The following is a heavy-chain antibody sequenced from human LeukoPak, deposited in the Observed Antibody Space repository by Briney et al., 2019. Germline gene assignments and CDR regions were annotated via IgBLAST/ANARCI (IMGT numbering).Heavy chain of an antibody. CDR1: GYTFTSYY. CDR3: ARDPYGGDSSGYYSLDY. D-gene: IGHD3-22*01. V-gene: IGHV1-69*13. Sequence: SVKVSCKASGYTFTSYYMHWVRQAPGQGLEWMGGIIPIFGTANYAQKFQGRVTITADESTSTAYMELSSLRSEDTAVYYCARDPYGGDSSGYYSLDYWGQGTLVTVSS. J-gene: IGHJ4*02. CDR2: IIPIFGTA.